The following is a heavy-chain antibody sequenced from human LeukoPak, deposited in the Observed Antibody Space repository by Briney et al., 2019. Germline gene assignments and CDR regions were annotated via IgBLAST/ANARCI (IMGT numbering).Heavy chain of an antibody. Sequence: PGGSLRLSCAASGFTFNSSAMSWVRQAPGHGLEWVSAISNNGGYTYYADSGQGRFTISIDNSKSTLCLQMNSLRAEDTAVYYCAKQLGYCSDGSCYFPYWGQGTLVTVSS. J-gene: IGHJ4*02. D-gene: IGHD2-15*01. CDR1: GFTFNSSA. V-gene: IGHV3-23*01. CDR2: ISNNGGYT. CDR3: AKQLGYCSDGSCYFPY.